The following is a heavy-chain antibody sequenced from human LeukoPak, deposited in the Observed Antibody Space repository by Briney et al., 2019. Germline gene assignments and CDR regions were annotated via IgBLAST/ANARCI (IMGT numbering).Heavy chain of an antibody. J-gene: IGHJ6*02. V-gene: IGHV3-23*01. CDR2: ISGSGGST. Sequence: GGSLRLSCAASGFTFSSYAMSWVRQAPGKGLEWVSAISGSGGSTYYADSVKGRFTISRDNSKNTLYLQMNSLRAEDTAVYYCARDRALRPDGMDVWGQGTTVTVSS. CDR3: ARDRALRPDGMDV. D-gene: IGHD4-17*01. CDR1: GFTFSSYA.